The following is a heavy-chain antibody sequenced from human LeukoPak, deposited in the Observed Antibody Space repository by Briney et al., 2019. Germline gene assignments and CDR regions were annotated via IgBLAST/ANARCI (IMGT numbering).Heavy chain of an antibody. CDR3: APHRDGNYPFDY. Sequence: GGSLRLSCAASGFTFSSYSVNWVRQAPGKGLDWVSYISSSSSTIYYADSVKGRFTISRDNAKMSLYLQMNSLRDEDTAVYYCAPHRDGNYPFDYWGQGTLVTVSS. D-gene: IGHD1-7*01. V-gene: IGHV3-48*02. CDR1: GFTFSSYS. J-gene: IGHJ4*02. CDR2: ISSSSSTI.